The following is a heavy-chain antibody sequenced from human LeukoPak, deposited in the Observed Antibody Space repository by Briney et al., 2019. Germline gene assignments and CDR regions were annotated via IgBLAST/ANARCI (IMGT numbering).Heavy chain of an antibody. CDR1: GFTFSSYG. D-gene: IGHD4-17*01. CDR3: AKDDYGDYAGGYNWFDP. J-gene: IGHJ5*02. V-gene: IGHV3-30*18. CDR2: ISYDGSNK. Sequence: PGGSLRLSCAASGFTFSSYGMHWVRQAPGKGQEWVAVISYDGSNKYYADSVKGRFTISRDNSKNTLYLQMNSLRAEDTAVYYCAKDDYGDYAGGYNWFDPWGQGTLVTVSS.